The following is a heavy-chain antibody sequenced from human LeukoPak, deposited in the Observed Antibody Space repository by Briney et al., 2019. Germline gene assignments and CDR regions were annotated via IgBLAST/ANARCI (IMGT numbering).Heavy chain of an antibody. CDR3: ARFPLYSESALNAFDI. D-gene: IGHD1-26*01. CDR1: GYTFTSYD. J-gene: IGHJ3*02. Sequence: ASVKVSCKASGYTFTSYDINWVRQATGQGLEWMGWMNPNSGNTGYAQKFQGRVTMTRNTSISTAYMELSSLRSEDTAVYYCARFPLYSESALNAFDIWGQGTMVTVSS. V-gene: IGHV1-8*01. CDR2: MNPNSGNT.